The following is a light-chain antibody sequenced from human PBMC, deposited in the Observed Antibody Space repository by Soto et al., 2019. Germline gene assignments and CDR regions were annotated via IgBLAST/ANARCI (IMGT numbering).Light chain of an antibody. J-gene: IGLJ2*01. CDR1: SGHSSYI. Sequence: QPVLTQSSSASASLGSSVKLTCTLSSGHSSYIIAWHQQQPGKAPRYLMKLERSGNYNKGSGVPDRFSGSSSGADRYLTISKLQFEDEADYFCETWDSNTHRVFGGGTKLTVL. CDR3: ETWDSNTHRV. CDR2: LERSGNY. V-gene: IGLV4-60*02.